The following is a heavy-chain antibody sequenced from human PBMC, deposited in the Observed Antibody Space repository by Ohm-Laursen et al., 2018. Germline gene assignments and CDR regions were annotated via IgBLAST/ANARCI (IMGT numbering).Heavy chain of an antibody. Sequence: SETLSLTCSVSGGSISSGGYYWTWIRQHPGKGLEWIGRINISGTNYNPSLKSRVTMSVDTSKNQFSLNLSSVTAADTAVYYCAGRGYWGQGTLVTVSS. CDR1: GGSISSGGYY. V-gene: IGHV4-61*08. J-gene: IGHJ4*02. D-gene: IGHD1-26*01. CDR3: AGRGY. CDR2: INISGT.